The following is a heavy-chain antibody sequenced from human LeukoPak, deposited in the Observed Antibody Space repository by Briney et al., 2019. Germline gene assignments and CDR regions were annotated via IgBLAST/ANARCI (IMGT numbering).Heavy chain of an antibody. Sequence: ASVKVSCKASGYTFTGYYMHWVRQAPGQGLEWMGWINPNSGGTNYAQKFQGRVTMTRDTSISTAYMELSRLRSDDTAVYYCARVAYDSSGYYYIDYWGQGTLVTVSS. CDR2: INPNSGGT. V-gene: IGHV1-2*02. J-gene: IGHJ4*02. CDR3: ARVAYDSSGYYYIDY. CDR1: GYTFTGYY. D-gene: IGHD3-22*01.